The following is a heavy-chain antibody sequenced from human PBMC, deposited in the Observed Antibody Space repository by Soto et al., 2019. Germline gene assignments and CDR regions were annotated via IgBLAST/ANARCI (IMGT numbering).Heavy chain of an antibody. D-gene: IGHD1-26*01. CDR3: VKSEPYGSGSYYFDY. CDR2: ISYDGSNK. CDR1: GFTFSSYG. J-gene: IGHJ4*02. Sequence: GGSLRLSCAASGFTFSSYGMHWVRQAPGKGLEWVAVISYDGSNKYYADSVKGRFTISRDNSKNTLYLQMNSLRAEDTAIYYCVKSEPYGSGSYYFDYWGQGTLVTVSS. V-gene: IGHV3-30*18.